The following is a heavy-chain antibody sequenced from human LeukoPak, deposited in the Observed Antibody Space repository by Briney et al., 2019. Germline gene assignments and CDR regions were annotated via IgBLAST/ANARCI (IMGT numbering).Heavy chain of an antibody. Sequence: GASVKVSCKASGYTFTSYGISWVRQAPGQGLEWVGIINPSDGSTKYAQKPQGRVTMTGDTSTNIVYMELSSLTSEDTAVYYCARGGLQTRYNWNDEGRKNWLDPWGQGTLVTVSS. V-gene: IGHV1-46*01. CDR2: INPSDGST. D-gene: IGHD1-1*01. CDR3: ARGGLQTRYNWNDEGRKNWLDP. J-gene: IGHJ5*02. CDR1: GYTFTSYG.